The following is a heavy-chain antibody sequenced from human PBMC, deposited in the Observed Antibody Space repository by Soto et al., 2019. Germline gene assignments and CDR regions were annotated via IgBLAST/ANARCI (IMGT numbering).Heavy chain of an antibody. Sequence: QVQLVQSGAEVKKPGASVKVSCKASGYTFTSYPMHWVRQAPGQGLEWMGWINAGNGDTKYSQKFQGRVTITRDTSAITAYMEPSSLRSEDTAVYYCARVWTHYDSSGPGDYWGQGTLVTVSS. CDR2: INAGNGDT. V-gene: IGHV1-3*01. D-gene: IGHD3-22*01. CDR3: ARVWTHYDSSGPGDY. CDR1: GYTFTSYP. J-gene: IGHJ4*02.